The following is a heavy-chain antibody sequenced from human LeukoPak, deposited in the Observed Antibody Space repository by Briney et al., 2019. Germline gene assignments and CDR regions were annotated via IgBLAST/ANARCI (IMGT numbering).Heavy chain of an antibody. D-gene: IGHD4-17*01. CDR1: GFNVSHYS. CDR2: ISFSNSTL. V-gene: IGHV3-48*04. CDR3: ARDYGDYMDV. J-gene: IGHJ6*03. Sequence: GGSLRLSCAASGFNVSHYSMNWVRQAPGKGLEWVSYISFSNSTLYYADSVRGRFTISRDNAKNSLSLQMNSLRAEDTAVYYCARDYGDYMDVWGKGTTVTVSS.